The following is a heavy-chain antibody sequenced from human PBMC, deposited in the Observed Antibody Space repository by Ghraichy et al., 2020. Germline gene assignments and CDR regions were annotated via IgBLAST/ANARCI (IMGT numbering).Heavy chain of an antibody. CDR1: VGSFSGYY. D-gene: IGHD5-18*01. J-gene: IGHJ3*02. V-gene: IGHV4-34*01. CDR2: INPTGTT. Sequence: SQTLSLTCAVYVGSFSGYYWSWIRQSPGKGLEWIGEINPTGTTNNSPSLKSRLTMLVDPSKNQFSLQLKSVTAADTAVYYCARRRQTWSAAEGDAFDIWGHGTMVTVSS. CDR3: ARRRQTWSAAEGDAFDI.